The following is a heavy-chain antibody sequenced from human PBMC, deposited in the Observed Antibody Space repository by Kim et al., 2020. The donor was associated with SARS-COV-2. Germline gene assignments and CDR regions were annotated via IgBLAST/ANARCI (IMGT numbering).Heavy chain of an antibody. V-gene: IGHV3-74*01. Sequence: GGSLRLSCAASGFTFNSYSMHWVRQVPGEGLVWVSHITSDGSTTTYADSVKGRFTVSRVNADNTLYLQMNSLRAEDTAVYYCRRARRSDTFDIWGQGTMVTVSS. CDR3: RRARRSDTFDI. CDR2: ITSDGSTT. CDR1: GFTFNSYS. J-gene: IGHJ3*02.